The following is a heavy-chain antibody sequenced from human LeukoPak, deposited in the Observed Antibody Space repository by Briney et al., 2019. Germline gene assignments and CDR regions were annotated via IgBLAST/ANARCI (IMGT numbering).Heavy chain of an antibody. D-gene: IGHD6-25*01. V-gene: IGHV4-4*07. CDR1: GGSISSYY. CDR3: AREGGGPRWLDP. Sequence: SGTLSLTCNVSGGSISSYYWSWIRQPAGKGLEWIGRINTSGTSNYNPSLRSRVTMSVDTSKNQFSLNLTSVTAADTAVYYCAREGGGPRWLDPWGQGTLVTVSS. CDR2: INTSGTS. J-gene: IGHJ5*02.